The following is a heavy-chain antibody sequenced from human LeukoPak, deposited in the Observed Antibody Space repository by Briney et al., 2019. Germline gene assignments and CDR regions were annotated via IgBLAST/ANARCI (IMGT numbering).Heavy chain of an antibody. CDR1: GGSISSYY. V-gene: IGHV4-4*09. Sequence: SETLSLTCTVSGGSISSYYWSWIRQPPGKGLEWIGYIYTIGSTNYNPSLESRVTISVDTSKNHISLKLSSVTAADTAVYYCARTVVVTAIHYFDYWGQGTLVTVSS. CDR2: IYTIGST. CDR3: ARTVVVTAIHYFDY. J-gene: IGHJ4*02. D-gene: IGHD2-21*02.